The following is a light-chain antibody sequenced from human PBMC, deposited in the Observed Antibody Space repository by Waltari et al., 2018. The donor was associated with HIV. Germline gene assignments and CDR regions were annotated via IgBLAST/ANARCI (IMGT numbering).Light chain of an antibody. Sequence: DIEMTQSPSALSASIGDIVTITCRASQTINNHLNWFQQKPGQAPTFLIYHASNWQNGVPHRFSGSGSGTDFTLTITSVQPEDFGFYYCKQSHSSPRTFGQGTTLEI. CDR2: HAS. J-gene: IGKJ1*01. CDR1: QTINNH. CDR3: KQSHSSPRT. V-gene: IGKV1-39*01.